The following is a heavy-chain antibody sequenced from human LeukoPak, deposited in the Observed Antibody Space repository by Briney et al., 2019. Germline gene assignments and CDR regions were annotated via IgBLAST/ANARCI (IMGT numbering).Heavy chain of an antibody. D-gene: IGHD6-19*01. J-gene: IGHJ4*02. Sequence: GGSLRLSCAASGFTFSSYDMSWVRQAPGKGLEWVSAISGSGGSTYYADSVKGRFTISRDNFRNTVYLEMRSLRPEDTAVYYCAKGYSSGWTPFDYWGQGTQVTVSS. CDR2: ISGSGGST. CDR1: GFTFSSYD. CDR3: AKGYSSGWTPFDY. V-gene: IGHV3-23*01.